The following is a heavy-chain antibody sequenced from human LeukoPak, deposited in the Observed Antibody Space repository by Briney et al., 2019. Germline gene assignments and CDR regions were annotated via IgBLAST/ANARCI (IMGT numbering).Heavy chain of an antibody. Sequence: SSETLSLTCTVSGYSISSGYYWGWIRQPPGKGLEWIGSIYHSGSTYHNPSLKSRVTISVDTSKNQFSLKLSSVTAADTAVYYCATTTIRLGYWGQGTLVTVSS. V-gene: IGHV4-38-2*02. D-gene: IGHD1-26*01. CDR3: ATTTIRLGY. J-gene: IGHJ4*02. CDR1: GYSISSGYY. CDR2: IYHSGST.